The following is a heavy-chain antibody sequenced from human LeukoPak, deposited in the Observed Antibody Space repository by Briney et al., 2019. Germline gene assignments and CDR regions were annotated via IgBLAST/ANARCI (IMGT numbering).Heavy chain of an antibody. CDR3: AKEVRESAWFYFDH. Sequence: GGSLRLSCAASGFTFRTCAMSWVRQAPGKGLEWVSSIRSTGESTYYADSVKGRFTISRDNSRNTLYLQMNSLRAEDTAVYYCAKEVRESAWFYFDHWGQGTLATVSS. V-gene: IGHV3-23*01. D-gene: IGHD3-10*01. CDR2: IRSTGEST. J-gene: IGHJ4*02. CDR1: GFTFRTCA.